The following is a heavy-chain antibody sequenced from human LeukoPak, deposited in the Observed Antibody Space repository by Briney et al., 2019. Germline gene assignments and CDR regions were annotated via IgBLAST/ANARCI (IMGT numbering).Heavy chain of an antibody. V-gene: IGHV4-61*02. J-gene: IGHJ3*02. CDR3: ARGSKEYELGYCSSTSCLSDAFDI. Sequence: PSQTLSLTCTVSGGSISSGSYYWSWIRQPAGKGLEWIGRIYTSGSTNYNPSIKSRVTISVDTSKNPFSLKLSSVTAADTAVYYCARGSKEYELGYCSSTSCLSDAFDIWGQGTMVTVSS. D-gene: IGHD2-2*01. CDR1: GGSISSGSYY. CDR2: IYTSGST.